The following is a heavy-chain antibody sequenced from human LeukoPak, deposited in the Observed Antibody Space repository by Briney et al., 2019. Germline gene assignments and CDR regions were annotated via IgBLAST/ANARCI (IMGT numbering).Heavy chain of an antibody. CDR3: AKDHSPFRGVGHFDY. D-gene: IGHD3-10*01. J-gene: IGHJ4*02. Sequence: PGRSLRLSCAASGFTLSSYGMHWVRQAPGKGLEWVAVISYDGSNEFYADSVKGRFIVSRDNSKNTLYLQMNSLRAEDTAVYYCAKDHSPFRGVGHFDYWGQGTLVTVSS. CDR1: GFTLSSYG. CDR2: ISYDGSNE. V-gene: IGHV3-30*18.